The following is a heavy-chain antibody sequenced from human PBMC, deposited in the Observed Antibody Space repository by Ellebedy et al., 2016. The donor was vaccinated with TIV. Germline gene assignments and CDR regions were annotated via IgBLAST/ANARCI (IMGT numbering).Heavy chain of an antibody. CDR2: IYYSGST. J-gene: IGHJ6*02. CDR3: ARVPDYGGSRGYYGMDV. D-gene: IGHD4-23*01. CDR1: GGSISSYY. Sequence: SETLSLXXTVSGGSISSYYWSWIRQPPGKGLEWIGYIYYSGSTNYNPSLKSRVTISVDTSKNQFSLKLSSVTAADTAVYYCARVPDYGGSRGYYGMDVWGLGTTVTVSS. V-gene: IGHV4-59*12.